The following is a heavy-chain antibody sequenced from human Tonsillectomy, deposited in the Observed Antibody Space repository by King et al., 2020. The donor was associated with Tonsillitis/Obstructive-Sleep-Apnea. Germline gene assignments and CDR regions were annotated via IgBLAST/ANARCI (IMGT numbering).Heavy chain of an antibody. CDR3: ARDRQDCSSTSSYAFADY. J-gene: IGHJ4*02. CDR2: IWYDGSNK. CDR1: GFTFSSYG. D-gene: IGHD2-2*01. V-gene: IGHV3-33*01. Sequence: VQLVESGGGVVQPGRSLRLSCAASGFTFSSYGMHWVRQAPGKGLEWVAVIWYDGSNKYYADSVKGRFTISRDNSKNTLYLQMNSLRAEDTAVYYCARDRQDCSSTSSYAFADYGGRGTLVTVSS.